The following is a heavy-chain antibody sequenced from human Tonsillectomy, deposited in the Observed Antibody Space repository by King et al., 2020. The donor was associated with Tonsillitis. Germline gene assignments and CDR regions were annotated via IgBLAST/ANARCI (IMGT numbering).Heavy chain of an antibody. J-gene: IGHJ4*02. Sequence: VQLQQSGPGLVKPSQTLSLTCAISGDSVSSNNAAWNWIRPSPSSCLDWLGRTYYRSKWYNDYAVSVKGRITINSDTSKNQFSLQLNSVTPEDTAVYYCARGSSGYTVALFNYWGQGTLVTVSS. CDR3: ARGSSGYTVALFNY. V-gene: IGHV6-1*01. CDR1: GDSVSSNNAA. D-gene: IGHD5-12*01. CDR2: TYYRSKWYN.